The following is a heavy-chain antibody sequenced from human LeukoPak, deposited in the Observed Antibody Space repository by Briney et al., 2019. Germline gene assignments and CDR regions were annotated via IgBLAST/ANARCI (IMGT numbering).Heavy chain of an antibody. J-gene: IGHJ4*02. Sequence: LEASVKVSCKASGYSFTTYSISWVRQAPGQGLEWLGLINTNTGNPTYAQGFTGRFVFSLDTAVSTTYLQISRLKAEDTAVYYCASGPSYSGSNEYFDSWGQGTLVTVSS. V-gene: IGHV7-4-1*02. CDR3: ASGPSYSGSNEYFDS. D-gene: IGHD1-26*01. CDR2: INTNTGNP. CDR1: GYSFTTYS.